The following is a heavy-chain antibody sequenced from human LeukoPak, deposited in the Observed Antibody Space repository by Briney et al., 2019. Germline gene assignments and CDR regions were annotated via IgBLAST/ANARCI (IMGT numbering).Heavy chain of an antibody. CDR1: GFTFSSYS. J-gene: IGHJ4*02. CDR2: TSSSSSYI. CDR3: ARDEGNFLGIDY. D-gene: IGHD2/OR15-2a*01. Sequence: GGSLRLSCAASGFTFSSYSMNWVRQAPGKGLEWVSSTSSSSSYIYYADSVKGRFTISRDNAKNSLYLQMNSLRAEDTAVYYCARDEGNFLGIDYWGQGTLVTVSS. V-gene: IGHV3-21*01.